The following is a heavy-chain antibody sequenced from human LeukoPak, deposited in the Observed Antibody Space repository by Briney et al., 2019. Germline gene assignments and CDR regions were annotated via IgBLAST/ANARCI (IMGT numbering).Heavy chain of an antibody. J-gene: IGHJ6*02. D-gene: IGHD3-10*01. CDR1: GYTFTSYA. V-gene: IGHV1-3*01. Sequence: VASVKVSCKASGYTFTSYAMHWVRQAPGQRLEWMGWINAGNGNTKYSQKFQGRVTITRDTSASTAYMELSSLRSEDTAVYYCAKDIWFGVPSYYGMDVWGQGTTVTVSS. CDR3: AKDIWFGVPSYYGMDV. CDR2: INAGNGNT.